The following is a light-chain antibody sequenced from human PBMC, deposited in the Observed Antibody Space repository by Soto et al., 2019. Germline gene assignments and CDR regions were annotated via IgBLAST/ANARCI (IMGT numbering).Light chain of an antibody. CDR1: QTISRN. CDR3: QQSYNTPWT. V-gene: IGKV1-39*01. J-gene: IGKJ1*01. CDR2: GAF. Sequence: DIQMTQSPSSLSPSVGDRVTITCRASQTISRNANWYQQKPGKAPKLLISGAFDLRSGVTSRFSGSGSGTDFTLNNSGLQPEDFATYYCQQSYNTPWTFGQGTKVDIQ.